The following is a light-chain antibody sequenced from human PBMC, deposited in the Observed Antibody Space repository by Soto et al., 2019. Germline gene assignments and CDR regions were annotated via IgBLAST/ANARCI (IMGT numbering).Light chain of an antibody. Sequence: DIQMTQSPSSLSASVGDRVTITCRASQSISCYLNWYQQKPGKAPKLLIYAASSLQSRLPSRFSGRGSGTALTLTISSLQPEDFATYYCRQDYSTPYTFVQGTKLEIK. CDR3: RQDYSTPYT. CDR2: AAS. J-gene: IGKJ2*01. V-gene: IGKV1-39*01. CDR1: QSISCY.